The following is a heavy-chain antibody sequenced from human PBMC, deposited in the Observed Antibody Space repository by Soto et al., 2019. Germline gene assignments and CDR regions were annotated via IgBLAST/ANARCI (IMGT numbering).Heavy chain of an antibody. Sequence: QVQLQESGPGLVKPLETLSLTCTVPGGSITSYYWSWVRQPPGKGLEWIRYIYYNGNSNYNPSLRRRPTISLDTSKNPTSLWLSTLTAAGTAVYHCATERVYFGSEYRGHGTLVTVSS. J-gene: IGHJ4*01. CDR3: ATERVYFGSEY. D-gene: IGHD3-9*01. V-gene: IGHV4-59*01. CDR1: GGSITSYY. CDR2: IYYNGNS.